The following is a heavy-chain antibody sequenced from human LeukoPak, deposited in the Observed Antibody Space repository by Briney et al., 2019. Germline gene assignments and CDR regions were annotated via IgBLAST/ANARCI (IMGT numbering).Heavy chain of an antibody. V-gene: IGHV4-34*01. CDR1: GGSFSGYY. CDR2: INHSGST. Sequence: SETLSLTCAVYGGSFSGYYWSWTRQPPGKVLEWIGEINHSGSTNYNPSLKSRVTISVDTSKNQFSLKLSSVTAADTAVYYCAREGVVLLGITHYYYYYMDVWGKGTTVTVSS. J-gene: IGHJ6*03. D-gene: IGHD7-27*01. CDR3: AREGVVLLGITHYYYYYMDV.